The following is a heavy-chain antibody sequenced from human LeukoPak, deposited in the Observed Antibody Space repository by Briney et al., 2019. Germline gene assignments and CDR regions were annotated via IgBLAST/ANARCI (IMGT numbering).Heavy chain of an antibody. Sequence: GGSLRISCAASGFTFSDYAMNWVRPAPGKGVEWFLFINSNSRTIYYADSVKGRFTISRDNAKNSLYLQMDSLRAEDTGLYYCARDTWYSNSWLHAFDIWGRGTMVTVSS. CDR2: INSNSRTI. CDR1: GFTFSDYA. J-gene: IGHJ3*02. CDR3: ARDTWYSNSWLHAFDI. V-gene: IGHV3-48*01. D-gene: IGHD6-13*01.